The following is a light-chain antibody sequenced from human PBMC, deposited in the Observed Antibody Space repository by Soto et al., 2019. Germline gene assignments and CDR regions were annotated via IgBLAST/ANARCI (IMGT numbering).Light chain of an antibody. J-gene: IGKJ2*01. V-gene: IGKV3-11*01. Sequence: EMVLTQSPATLSLSPGERATLSCRARQSVSSYLAWYQQKPGQAPRLLIYDASNRATGIPARFSGSGSGTDFTLTISSLGPEDFAVYYCQQRSNWPPEYTFGQGTKLEIK. CDR1: QSVSSY. CDR3: QQRSNWPPEYT. CDR2: DAS.